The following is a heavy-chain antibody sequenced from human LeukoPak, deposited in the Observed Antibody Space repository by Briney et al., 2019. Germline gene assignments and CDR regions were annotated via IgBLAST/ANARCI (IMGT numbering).Heavy chain of an antibody. CDR3: AELGITMIGGV. D-gene: IGHD3-10*02. CDR2: ISSSGSTI. Sequence: GGSLRLSCAASGFTFSSYEMNWVRQAPGKGLEWVSYISSSGSTIYYAGAVKRRFTICRDNAKNRLYLQMNRRRAEDTAVYYCAELGITMIGGVWGKGTTVTISS. CDR1: GFTFSSYE. V-gene: IGHV3-48*03. J-gene: IGHJ6*04.